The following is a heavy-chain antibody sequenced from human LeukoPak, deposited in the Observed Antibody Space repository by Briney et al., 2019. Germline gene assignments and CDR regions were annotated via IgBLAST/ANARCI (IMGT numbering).Heavy chain of an antibody. D-gene: IGHD7-27*01. CDR1: GFSFSTYF. CDR3: ATDLGHSRHYFDH. CDR2: IRQDASEE. J-gene: IGHJ4*02. Sequence: GGSLRLSCTASGFSFSTYFMSWVRQAPGKGLEWVANIRQDASEEFYVDSVRGRFTISRDNAKNSLYLQMDSLRAEDTAVYYCATDLGHSRHYFDHWGRGTLVTVSS. V-gene: IGHV3-7*01.